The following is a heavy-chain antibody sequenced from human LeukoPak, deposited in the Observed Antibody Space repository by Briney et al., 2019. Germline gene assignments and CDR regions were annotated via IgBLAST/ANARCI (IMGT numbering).Heavy chain of an antibody. CDR2: VGGGGQRT. Sequence: GGSLRLSCAASGLSFGAHAMHWVRQAPGMGREWVSGVGGGGQRTHYADSVKGRFTISRDNSKNTLYLQMNSLRAEDTAVYYCAKDRGYYVDTGTINFWGQGTLVTVSS. D-gene: IGHD2-15*01. CDR1: GLSFGAHA. CDR3: AKDRGYYVDTGTINF. V-gene: IGHV3-23*01. J-gene: IGHJ4*02.